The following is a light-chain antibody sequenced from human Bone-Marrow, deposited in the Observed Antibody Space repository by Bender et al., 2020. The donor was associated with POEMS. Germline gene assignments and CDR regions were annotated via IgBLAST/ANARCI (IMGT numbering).Light chain of an antibody. CDR1: NIGSKS. Sequence: SYVLTQPPSVSVAPGQTARITCGGNNIGSKSVHWYQQKPGQAPVLVVYDDSDRPSGIPERFSGSNSGNTATLTISGTQAMDEADYYCQAWDTYSVIFGGGTKLTVL. J-gene: IGLJ2*01. CDR3: QAWDTYSVI. CDR2: DDS. V-gene: IGLV3-21*02.